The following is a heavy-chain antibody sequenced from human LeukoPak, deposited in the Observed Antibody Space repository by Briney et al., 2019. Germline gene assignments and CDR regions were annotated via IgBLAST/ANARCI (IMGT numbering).Heavy chain of an antibody. D-gene: IGHD4-23*01. Sequence: GASLKISCAGGGYIFTSDWICWGRQLPGEVLEWVVITYAGDSDTNDNPSFHGLATISADTSISISYLQWSRLTDAAAAMYYCARPPVTGNSINAFDIWGQETRVT. V-gene: IGHV5-51*01. CDR1: GYIFTSDW. CDR3: ARPPVTGNSINAFDI. CDR2: TYAGDSDT. J-gene: IGHJ3*02.